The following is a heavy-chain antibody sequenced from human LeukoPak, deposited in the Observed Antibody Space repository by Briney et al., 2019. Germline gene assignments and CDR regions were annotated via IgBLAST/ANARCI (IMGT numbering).Heavy chain of an antibody. Sequence: GASVKVSCKASGYTFTGYYMHWVRQAPGQGLEWMGWINPNSGGTNYAQKFQGRVTMTRDTSISTAYMELSRPRSDDTAVYYCARVITIFGVVPRGPNWFDPWGQGTLVTVSS. CDR2: INPNSGGT. J-gene: IGHJ5*02. CDR1: GYTFTGYY. D-gene: IGHD3-3*01. V-gene: IGHV1-2*02. CDR3: ARVITIFGVVPRGPNWFDP.